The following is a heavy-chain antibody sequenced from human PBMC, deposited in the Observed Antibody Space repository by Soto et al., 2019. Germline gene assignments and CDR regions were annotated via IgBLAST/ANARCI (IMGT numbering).Heavy chain of an antibody. CDR1: GGSISSSRYY. V-gene: IGHV4-39*01. J-gene: IGHJ4*02. CDR2: IYNSGTT. Sequence: QLQLQESGPGLVKPSETLSLTCSVSGGSISSSRYYWGWIRQPPGKGLEWIGSIYNSGTTYYKPSLKSRVTISVDTSKNQFSLKLSSVTAADTAVYYCVSPMGDNPPSHWGQGTLVTVSS. CDR3: VSPMGDNPPSH. D-gene: IGHD2-21*01.